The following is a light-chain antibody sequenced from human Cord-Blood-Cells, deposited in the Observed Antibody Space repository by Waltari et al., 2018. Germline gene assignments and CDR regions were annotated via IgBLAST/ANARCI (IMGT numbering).Light chain of an antibody. CDR2: LEGSGSY. CDR3: ETGDSNTRV. CDR1: SGHSSYI. V-gene: IGLV4-60*03. J-gene: IGLJ1*01. Sequence: QPVLTQSSSASASLGSSVKLTCTLSSGHSSYIIAWHQQQPGKAPRYLMKLEGSGSYNKGGGVPDRFSGSSSGADRYLTISNLQSEDEADYYCETGDSNTRVFGTGTKVTVL.